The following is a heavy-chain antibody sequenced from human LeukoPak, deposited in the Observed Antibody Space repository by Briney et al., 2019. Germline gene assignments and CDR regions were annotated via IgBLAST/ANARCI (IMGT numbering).Heavy chain of an antibody. D-gene: IGHD6-6*01. J-gene: IGHJ4*02. Sequence: PGGSLRLPCAASGFTFSRYGMNWVRQAPGKGLEWVSGISDSGATIYYADSVKGRFTISRDNSKNMLYLQMHSLRPEDTAIYYCAKIRAARPGYWGQGTLVTVSS. CDR2: ISDSGATI. CDR3: AKIRAARPGY. CDR1: GFTFSRYG. V-gene: IGHV3-23*01.